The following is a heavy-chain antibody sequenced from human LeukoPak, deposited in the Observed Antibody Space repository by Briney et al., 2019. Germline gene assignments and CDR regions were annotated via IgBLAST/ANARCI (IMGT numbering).Heavy chain of an antibody. J-gene: IGHJ6*03. CDR3: AKAGYSSSSFDFYYYMDV. Sequence: PGGSLRLSCAASGFTFSSYDMHWVRQAPGKGLEWVALIWYDGSNKYYADSVKGRFTISRDNPKNTLYLQMNSLRAEDTAVYYCAKAGYSSSSFDFYYYMDVWGRGTTVTVSS. CDR1: GFTFSSYD. V-gene: IGHV3-33*06. CDR2: IWYDGSNK. D-gene: IGHD6-6*01.